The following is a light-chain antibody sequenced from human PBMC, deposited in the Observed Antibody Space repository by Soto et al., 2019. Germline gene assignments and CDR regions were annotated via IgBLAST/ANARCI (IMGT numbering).Light chain of an antibody. CDR3: CSSAGSYTFV. V-gene: IGLV2-11*01. J-gene: IGLJ1*01. CDR1: SSDVGVYNY. CDR2: DVS. Sequence: QSGLTQPRSGSGSPGQSVTISCTGTSSDVGVYNYVSWYQQYPGKAPKIMIYDVSKRPSGVPDRFSGSKSDNTASLTISGLQAEDEADYYCCSSAGSYTFVFGIGTKVTVL.